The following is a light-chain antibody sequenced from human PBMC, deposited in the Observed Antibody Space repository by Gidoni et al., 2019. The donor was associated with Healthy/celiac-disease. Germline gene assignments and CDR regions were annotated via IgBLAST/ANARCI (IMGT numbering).Light chain of an antibody. V-gene: IGLV3-21*02. CDR3: QVWDTTTDRMV. CDR2: GDR. Sequence: SYVLTQPPSVSLAPGQTATIACGGDHLGDQSVNWYQQKSGQAPVLVVYGDRGRPSGIPERFSGSLSANTATLTISRVEVGDAADYYCQVWDTTTDRMVFGGGTKLTVL. CDR1: HLGDQS. J-gene: IGLJ3*02.